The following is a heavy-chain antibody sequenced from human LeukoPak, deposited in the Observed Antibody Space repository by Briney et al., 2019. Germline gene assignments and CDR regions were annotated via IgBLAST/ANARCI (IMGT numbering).Heavy chain of an antibody. CDR3: ARDRQLVVITRGLGDY. D-gene: IGHD3-22*01. Sequence: PGGSLRLSCAASGFTFSSYAMTWVRQAPGKGLEWVSGISGSGDTTYYADSVKGRFTISRDNSKNTLYLQMNSLRAEDTAVYYCARDRQLVVITRGLGDYWGQGTLVTVSS. V-gene: IGHV3-23*01. J-gene: IGHJ4*02. CDR2: ISGSGDTT. CDR1: GFTFSSYA.